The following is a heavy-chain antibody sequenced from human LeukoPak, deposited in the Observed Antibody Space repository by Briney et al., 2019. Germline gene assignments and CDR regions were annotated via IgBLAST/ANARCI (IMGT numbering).Heavy chain of an antibody. CDR3: AKDLAARLTGGVDY. CDR2: ISWNSGSI. D-gene: IGHD6-6*01. J-gene: IGHJ4*02. CDR1: GFTFDDYA. V-gene: IGHV3-9*03. Sequence: GGSLRLSCAASGFTFDDYAMHWVRQAPGKGLEWVSGISWNSGSIGYADSVKGRFTISRDNAKNSLYLQMNSLRAEDMALYYCAKDLAARLTGGVDYWGQGTLVTVSS.